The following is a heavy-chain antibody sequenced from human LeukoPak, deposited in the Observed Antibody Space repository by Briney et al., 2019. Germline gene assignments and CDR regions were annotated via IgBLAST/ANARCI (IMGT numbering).Heavy chain of an antibody. D-gene: IGHD2-2*01. Sequence: GGSLRLSCAASGFTFSNYAMSWVRQAPGKGLEWVSGISNSGGSTYYADSAKGRFTISRDNSKNTLYLQMNSLRAEDTAVYYCAKGSIVPAAIAVDFDYWGQGTLVTVSS. CDR2: ISNSGGST. J-gene: IGHJ4*02. CDR3: AKGSIVPAAIAVDFDY. CDR1: GFTFSNYA. V-gene: IGHV3-23*01.